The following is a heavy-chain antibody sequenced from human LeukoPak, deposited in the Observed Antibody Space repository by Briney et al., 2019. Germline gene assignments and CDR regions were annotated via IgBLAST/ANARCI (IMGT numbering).Heavy chain of an antibody. CDR1: GFTFDDYA. CDR2: ISGDGGST. CDR3: AKDISWNYPYYGMDV. Sequence: GGSLRLSCAASGFTFDDYAMHWVRQAPGKGLEWVSLISGDGGSTYYADSVKGRFTISRDNSKHSLYLQMNSLRTEDTALYYCAKDISWNYPYYGMDVWGQGTTVTVSS. V-gene: IGHV3-43*02. D-gene: IGHD1-7*01. J-gene: IGHJ6*02.